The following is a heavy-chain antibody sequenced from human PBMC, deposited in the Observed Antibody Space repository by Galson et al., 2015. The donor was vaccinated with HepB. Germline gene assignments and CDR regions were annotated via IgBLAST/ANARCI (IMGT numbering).Heavy chain of an antibody. CDR1: GFPFNNAW. J-gene: IGHJ5*02. D-gene: IGHD2-8*02. Sequence: SLRLSCAASGFPFNNAWMTWVRQAPGMGLEWVGRIKSKTDGETTDYAAPVKGRFTISRDDSKNRLYRQMKRLKTEDTAVYYCTTDVYYSTYWSWLDPWGQGTLVTVSS. CDR2: IKSKTDGETT. CDR3: TTDVYYSTYWSWLDP. V-gene: IGHV3-15*01.